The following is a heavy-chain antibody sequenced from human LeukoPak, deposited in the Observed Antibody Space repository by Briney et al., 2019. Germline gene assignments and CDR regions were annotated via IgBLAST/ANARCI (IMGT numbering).Heavy chain of an antibody. D-gene: IGHD3-3*01. V-gene: IGHV1-8*01. Sequence: PGASVKVSCKASGYTFTSYDINWVRQATGQGLEWMGWMNPNSGNTGYAQKFQGRVTMTRNISISTAYMELSSLRSEDTAVYYCARGEGSEYDFWSGYLTYYYGMDVWGQGTTVTVSS. CDR3: ARGEGSEYDFWSGYLTYYYGMDV. CDR2: MNPNSGNT. CDR1: GYTFTSYD. J-gene: IGHJ6*02.